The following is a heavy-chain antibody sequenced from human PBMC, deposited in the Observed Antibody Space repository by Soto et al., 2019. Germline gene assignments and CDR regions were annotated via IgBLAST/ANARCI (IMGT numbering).Heavy chain of an antibody. J-gene: IGHJ4*02. CDR3: ATEMVYARYLTPLYYFDY. CDR1: GYTLTELS. Sequence: ASVKVSCKVSGYTLTELSMHWVRQAPGKGLEWMGGFDPEDGETIYAQKFQGRVTMTEDTSTDTAYMELSSLRSEDTAVYYCATEMVYARYLTPLYYFDYWGQGTLVTVSS. V-gene: IGHV1-24*01. CDR2: FDPEDGET. D-gene: IGHD2-8*01.